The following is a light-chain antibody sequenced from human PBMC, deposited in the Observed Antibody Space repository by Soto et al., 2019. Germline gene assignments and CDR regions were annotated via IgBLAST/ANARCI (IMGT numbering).Light chain of an antibody. CDR1: SSDVGGYNY. J-gene: IGLJ3*02. V-gene: IGLV2-14*01. CDR3: SSYRSGSVVL. Sequence: QCALTQPASVCGSPGQSITISCTRTSSDVGGYNYVSWYQQHPGKAPKLVIYGVSYRPSGVSGRFSGSKFQNTASLTISGLQPEDEADYYCSSYRSGSVVLFGGGTKLTV. CDR2: GVS.